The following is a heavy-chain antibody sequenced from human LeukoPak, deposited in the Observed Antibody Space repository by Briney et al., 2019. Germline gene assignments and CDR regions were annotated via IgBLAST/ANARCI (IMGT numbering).Heavy chain of an antibody. J-gene: IGHJ4*02. CDR1: GGSIGSFY. D-gene: IGHD4-17*01. CDR2: VYDSESLGDSDSGTVYENT. V-gene: IGHV4-59*01. CDR3: ARGVTTFFDR. Sequence: PSKTLSLTCTISGGSIGSFYWSWIRQSPGRDLEWIGYVYDSESLGDSDSGTVYENTNYNPSLKSRVTISLDTSKKQVSLKLRTVTTADTAVYFCARGVTTFFDRWGQGALVAVSS.